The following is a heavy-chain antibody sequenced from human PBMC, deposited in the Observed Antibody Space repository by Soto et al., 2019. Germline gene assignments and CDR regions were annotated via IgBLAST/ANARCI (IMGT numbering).Heavy chain of an antibody. CDR2: INHSGST. V-gene: IGHV4-34*01. J-gene: IGHJ4*02. CDR1: GGSFGGYS. Sequence: QVQLQQWGAGLLKPSETLSLTCAVYGGSFGGYSWTWIRQSPGKGLEWIGQINHSGSTTYNPSLKSRVTISLATSKNQFSLELSSVTAADTAVYYCARGLFSENYYSGGWYYFDYWGQGTLVTVSS. D-gene: IGHD1-26*01. CDR3: ARGLFSENYYSGGWYYFDY.